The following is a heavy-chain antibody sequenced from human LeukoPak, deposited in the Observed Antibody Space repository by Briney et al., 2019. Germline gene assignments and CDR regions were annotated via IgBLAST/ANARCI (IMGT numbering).Heavy chain of an antibody. Sequence: NIKQDGIEKYYGDSVKGGFTICRDKDKNSVYLQMNSLRAEDTAVYYCARDQEWELMPLDVWGKGTTVTVSS. CDR3: ARDQEWELMPLDV. J-gene: IGHJ6*04. D-gene: IGHD1-26*01. CDR2: IKQDGIEK. V-gene: IGHV3-7*01.